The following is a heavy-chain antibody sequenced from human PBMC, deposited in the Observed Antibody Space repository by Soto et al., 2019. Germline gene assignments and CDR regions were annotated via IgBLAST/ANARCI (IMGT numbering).Heavy chain of an antibody. CDR3: ASRYGGTLDY. CDR2: IYYSGST. D-gene: IGHD4-17*01. V-gene: IGHV4-59*08. Sequence: QVQLQESGPGLVKPSETLSLTCTVSGGSISSYYWSWIRQPPGKGLEWIGDIYYSGSTNYNPSLKSRVTISVDTSKNQFSLKLSSVTAADTAVYYCASRYGGTLDYWGQGTLVTVSS. J-gene: IGHJ4*02. CDR1: GGSISSYY.